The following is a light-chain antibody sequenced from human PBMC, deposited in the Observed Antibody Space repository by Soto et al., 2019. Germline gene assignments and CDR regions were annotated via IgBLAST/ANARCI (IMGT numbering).Light chain of an antibody. Sequence: EIVMTQSPATLSVSPGERATLSCRASQSVSSNLAWYQHKPGQTPRLLIYGVSTRATGIPARFSGSGSGTEFTLTISSLQSEDFAVYYCQQYNNWPRTFGQGTKVEIK. CDR2: GVS. V-gene: IGKV3-15*01. CDR1: QSVSSN. J-gene: IGKJ1*01. CDR3: QQYNNWPRT.